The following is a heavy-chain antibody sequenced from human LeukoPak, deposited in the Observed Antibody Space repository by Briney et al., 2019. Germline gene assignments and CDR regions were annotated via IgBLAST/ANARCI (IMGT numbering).Heavy chain of an antibody. Sequence: SETLSLTCTVSGGSISSYYWSWIRQPPRKGLEWIEYIYYSGSTNYNPSLKSRVTISVGTSKNQFSLKLSSVTAADTAVYYCARGASSSWYGNNWFDPWGQGTLVTVSS. CDR2: IYYSGST. J-gene: IGHJ5*02. CDR3: ARGASSSWYGNNWFDP. V-gene: IGHV4-59*01. CDR1: GGSISSYY. D-gene: IGHD6-13*01.